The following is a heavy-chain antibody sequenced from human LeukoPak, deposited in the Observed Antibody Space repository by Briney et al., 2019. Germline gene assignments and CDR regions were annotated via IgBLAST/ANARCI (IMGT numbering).Heavy chain of an antibody. Sequence: PGGSLRLSCAASGFTLSSYGMHWVRQAPGKGLEWVAFIRYDGSNKYYADSVKGRFTISRDNSKNTLYLQMNSLRAEDTAVYYCAKTSIAARGPSSDFDYWGQGTLVTVSS. J-gene: IGHJ4*02. CDR2: IRYDGSNK. CDR1: GFTLSSYG. V-gene: IGHV3-30*02. D-gene: IGHD6-6*01. CDR3: AKTSIAARGPSSDFDY.